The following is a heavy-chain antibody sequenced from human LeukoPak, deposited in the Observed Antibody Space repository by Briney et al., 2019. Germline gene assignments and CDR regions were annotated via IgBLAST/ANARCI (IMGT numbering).Heavy chain of an antibody. CDR1: GYTFTSYG. J-gene: IGHJ2*01. V-gene: IGHV1-18*01. D-gene: IGHD6-13*01. CDR2: ISAYNGNT. CDR3: AKRDWYSPWYFDL. Sequence: ASVKVSCKASGYTFTSYGISWVRQAPGQGLEWMGWISAYNGNTNYAQKLQGRVTMTRNTSISTAYMELSSLRSEDTAVYYCAKRDWYSPWYFDLWGRGTLVTVSS.